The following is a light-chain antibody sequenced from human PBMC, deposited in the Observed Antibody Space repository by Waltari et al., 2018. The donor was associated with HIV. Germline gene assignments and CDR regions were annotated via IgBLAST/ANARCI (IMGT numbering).Light chain of an antibody. CDR3: SSYTSSGPRYVL. J-gene: IGLJ2*01. V-gene: IGLV2-14*01. CDR2: TVN. CDR1: SGDVGGYNF. Sequence: QSALPQPASVFGSPGQSITLSCTGTSGDVGGYNFVPWYQNHPGKAPRLIIYTVNLRPSGVSIRFSGSRSANTAALTISGLQAEDEADYFCSSYTSSGPRYVLFGGGTRLTVL.